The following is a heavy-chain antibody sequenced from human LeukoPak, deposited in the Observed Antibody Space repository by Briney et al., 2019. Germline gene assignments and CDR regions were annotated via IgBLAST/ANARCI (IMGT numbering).Heavy chain of an antibody. CDR2: IYYSGST. CDR3: ARELYDILTGFQNWFDP. V-gene: IGHV4-39*07. D-gene: IGHD3-9*01. CDR1: GGSFSSSSYY. J-gene: IGHJ5*02. Sequence: SETLSLTCAVYGGSFSSSSYYWGWIRQPPGKGLEWIGSIYYSGSTYYNPSLKSRVTISVDTSKNQFSLKLSSVTAADTAVYYCARELYDILTGFQNWFDPWGQGTLVTVSS.